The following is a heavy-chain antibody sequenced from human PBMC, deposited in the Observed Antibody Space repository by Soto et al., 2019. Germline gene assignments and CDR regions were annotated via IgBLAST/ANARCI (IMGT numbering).Heavy chain of an antibody. Sequence: GGSLRLSCAASGFTFSSYATSWVRQAPGKGLEWVSAISGSGGSTYYADSVKGRFTISRDNSKNTLYLQMNSLRAEDTAVYYCAKLTKYDFWSPYPPMDVWGQGTTVTVSS. CDR2: ISGSGGST. J-gene: IGHJ6*02. CDR1: GFTFSSYA. CDR3: AKLTKYDFWSPYPPMDV. D-gene: IGHD3-3*01. V-gene: IGHV3-23*01.